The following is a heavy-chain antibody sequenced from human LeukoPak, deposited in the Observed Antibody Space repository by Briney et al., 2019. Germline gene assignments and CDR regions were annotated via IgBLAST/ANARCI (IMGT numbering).Heavy chain of an antibody. D-gene: IGHD6-13*01. CDR1: GGSISSSNW. CDR3: ARGAAAGRYYYYYMDV. CDR2: IYHSGST. V-gene: IGHV4-4*02. J-gene: IGHJ6*03. Sequence: SETLSLTCAVPGGSISSSNWWSWVRQPPGKGLEWIGEIYHSGSTNYNLSLKSRVTISVDKSKNQFSLKLSSVTAADTAVYYCARGAAAGRYYYYYMDVWGKGTTVTVSS.